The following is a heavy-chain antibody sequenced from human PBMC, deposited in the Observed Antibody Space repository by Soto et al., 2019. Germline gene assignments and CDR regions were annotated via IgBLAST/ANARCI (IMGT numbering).Heavy chain of an antibody. J-gene: IGHJ3*02. V-gene: IGHV4-31*03. D-gene: IGHD6-19*01. CDR2: IYYSGST. Sequence: QVQLQESGPGLVKPSQTLSLTCTVSGGSISSGGYYWSWIRQHPGKGLEWIGYIYYSGSTYYNPSLKSRVNISVDTSKNQFSLKLSSVTAADTAVYYCARVFMWETVAGTESLQWGAFDIWGQGTMVTVSS. CDR1: GGSISSGGYY. CDR3: ARVFMWETVAGTESLQWGAFDI.